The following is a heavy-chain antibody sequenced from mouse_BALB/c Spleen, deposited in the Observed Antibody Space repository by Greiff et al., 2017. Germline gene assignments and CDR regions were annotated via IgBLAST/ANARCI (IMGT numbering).Heavy chain of an antibody. CDR2: IDPYNGGT. D-gene: IGHD1-2*01. CDR1: GYAFTSYN. Sequence: VQLQQSGPELVKPGASVKVSCKASGYAFTSYNMYWVKQSHGKNLEWIGYIDPYNGGTSYNQKFKGKATLTVDKSSSTAYMHLNSLTSEDSAVYYCARRGKTTATGDYAMDYWGQGTSVTVSS. CDR3: ARRGKTTATGDYAMDY. J-gene: IGHJ4*01. V-gene: IGHV1S135*01.